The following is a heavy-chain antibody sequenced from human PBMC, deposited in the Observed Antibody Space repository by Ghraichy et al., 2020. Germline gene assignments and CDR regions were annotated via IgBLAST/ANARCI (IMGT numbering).Heavy chain of an antibody. CDR2: ISAYNGNT. Sequence: ASVKVSCKASGYTFTSYGISWVRQAPGQGLEWMGWISAYNGNTNYAQKLQGRVTMTTDTSTSTAYMELRGLRSDDTAVYYCARVKFGVVVAAPDYWGHGTLVTVSS. D-gene: IGHD2-15*01. V-gene: IGHV1-18*04. J-gene: IGHJ4*01. CDR3: ARVKFGVVVAAPDY. CDR1: GYTFTSYG.